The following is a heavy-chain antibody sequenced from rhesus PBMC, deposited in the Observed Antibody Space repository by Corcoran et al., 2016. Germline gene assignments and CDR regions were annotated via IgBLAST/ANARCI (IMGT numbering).Heavy chain of an antibody. J-gene: IGHJ6*01. CDR3: ARGDSNYHYGLDS. CDR1: GYTFTDYY. Sequence: QVQLVQSGAEVKKPGSSVKVSCKASGYTFTDYYMHWVRQAPRQGLEWMGCITPSNGHTKYAHKFQGRVTMTRDTSTSTADMELSSLRSEDTAVYYCARGDSNYHYGLDSWGQGVVVTVSS. D-gene: IGHD4-23*01. CDR2: ITPSNGHT. V-gene: IGHV1S2*01.